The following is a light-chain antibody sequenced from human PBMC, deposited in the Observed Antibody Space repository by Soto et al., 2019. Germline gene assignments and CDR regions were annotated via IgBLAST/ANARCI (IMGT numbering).Light chain of an antibody. V-gene: IGKV3-15*01. Sequence: ILMTQSPATLSVSPGERATLSCRASQSVSNNLAWYQQKPGQAPRLLIYDASTRATGIPARFSGSGSGTEFTLTISGLEAEDFAVYYCQQYNNWPPWTVGQGPKVEIK. CDR1: QSVSNN. CDR3: QQYNNWPPWT. J-gene: IGKJ1*01. CDR2: DAS.